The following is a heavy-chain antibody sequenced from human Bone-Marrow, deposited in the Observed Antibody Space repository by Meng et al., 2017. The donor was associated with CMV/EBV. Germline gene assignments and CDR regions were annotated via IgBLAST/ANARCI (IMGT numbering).Heavy chain of an antibody. CDR1: GGSISSGDYY. D-gene: IGHD4-23*01. Sequence: SETLSLPCSVSGGSISSGDYYWNWIRQHPGKGLEWIGYIYYSGSTYYNPSLKSRVTISIDTSKNQFSLKLSSVTAADTAVYYCARGTHDYGGNYYYYGMDVWGQGTTVTVSS. V-gene: IGHV4-30-4*08. CDR3: ARGTHDYGGNYYYYGMDV. J-gene: IGHJ6*02. CDR2: IYYSGST.